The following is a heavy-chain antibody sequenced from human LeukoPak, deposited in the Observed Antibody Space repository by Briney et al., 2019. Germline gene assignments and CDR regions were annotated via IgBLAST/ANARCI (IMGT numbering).Heavy chain of an antibody. CDR2: IYYSGST. CDR1: GGSISSSSYY. CDR3: ARLPLGNYYGSGTYYYYYYGMDV. Sequence: PSETLSLTCTVPGGSISSSSYYWGWIRQPPGKGLEWIGSIYYSGSTYYNPSLKSRVTISVDTSKNQFSLKLSSVTAADTAVYYCARLPLGNYYGSGTYYYYYYGMDVWGQGTTVTVSS. D-gene: IGHD3-10*01. J-gene: IGHJ6*02. V-gene: IGHV4-39*01.